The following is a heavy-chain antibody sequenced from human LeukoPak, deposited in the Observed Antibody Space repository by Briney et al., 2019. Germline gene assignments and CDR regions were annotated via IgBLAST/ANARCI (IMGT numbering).Heavy chain of an antibody. CDR3: AKDRIIVGATRFDY. Sequence: GGSLRLSCAASGFTFSSYSMNWVRQAPGKGQEGVSYISSSSSTIYYADSVKGRFTISRDNAKNTLYLQMNSLRAEDTAVYYCAKDRIIVGATRFDYWGQGTLVTVSS. J-gene: IGHJ4*02. CDR2: ISSSSSTI. CDR1: GFTFSSYS. V-gene: IGHV3-48*01. D-gene: IGHD1-26*01.